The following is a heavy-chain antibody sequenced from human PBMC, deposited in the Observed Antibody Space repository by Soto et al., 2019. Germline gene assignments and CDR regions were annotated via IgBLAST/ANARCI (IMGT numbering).Heavy chain of an antibody. CDR2: IYYSGST. Sequence: SETLSLTCTVSGGSISSGGDYWSWIRQHPGKGLEWIGYIYYSGSTYYNPSLKSRVTISVDTSKNQFSLKLSSVTAADTAVYYCAREVGSYSSSWNQFDYWGQGTLVTSPQ. D-gene: IGHD6-13*01. CDR3: AREVGSYSSSWNQFDY. J-gene: IGHJ4*02. V-gene: IGHV4-31*03. CDR1: GGSISSGGDY.